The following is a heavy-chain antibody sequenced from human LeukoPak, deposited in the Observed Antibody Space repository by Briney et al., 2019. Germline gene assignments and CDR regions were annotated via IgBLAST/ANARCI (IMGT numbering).Heavy chain of an antibody. D-gene: IGHD2-2*01. J-gene: IGHJ4*02. V-gene: IGHV3-23*01. CDR3: AKDRRGYCSSTSCYEVY. Sequence: GGSLRLSCAASGFTFSSYAMGWVRQAPGKGLEWVSAITASGGNTYYADSVKGRFTISRDNSKNTLYLQVNSLRAEDTAVYYCAKDRRGYCSSTSCYEVYWGQGTLVTVSS. CDR1: GFTFSSYA. CDR2: ITASGGNT.